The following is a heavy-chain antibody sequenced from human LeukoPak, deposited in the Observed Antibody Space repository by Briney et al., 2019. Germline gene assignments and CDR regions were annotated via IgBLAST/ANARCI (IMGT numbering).Heavy chain of an antibody. Sequence: SETLSLTCTVSGGSISSSSYYWGWIRQPPGKGLEWIGSIYYNGSTYYNPSLKSRVTISVDTSKNQFSLKLSSVTAADTAVYYCAIEGSGYPDAFDIWGQGTMVTVSS. D-gene: IGHD3-22*01. J-gene: IGHJ3*02. V-gene: IGHV4-39*07. CDR1: GGSISSSSYY. CDR3: AIEGSGYPDAFDI. CDR2: IYYNGST.